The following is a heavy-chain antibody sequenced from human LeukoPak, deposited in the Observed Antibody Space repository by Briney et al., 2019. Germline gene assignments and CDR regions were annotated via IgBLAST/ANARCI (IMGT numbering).Heavy chain of an antibody. CDR2: ISGNGVTT. D-gene: IGHD4-23*01. V-gene: IGHV3-23*01. J-gene: IGHJ4*02. Sequence: GGSLRLSCAASGFTFSFYGMSWVRQAPGKGLEWVSAISGNGVTTYYADSVKGRFTVSRDNSKTTMYLQMNSARAEDTAVYFCAKDFGGNPFDYWGQGTLVTVSS. CDR1: GFTFSFYG. CDR3: AKDFGGNPFDY.